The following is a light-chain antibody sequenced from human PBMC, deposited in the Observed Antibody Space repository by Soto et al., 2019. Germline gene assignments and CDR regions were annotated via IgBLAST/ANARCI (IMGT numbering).Light chain of an antibody. Sequence: DIQMTQSPSTLSASVGDRVTITCRARQSIGYWLAWYQQKPGKAPKPLIYMASSLESGVPPRFSGGGAGTEFTLTISSRQPDDFAAYHCHQYNSQATFGQGTKVEIK. V-gene: IGKV1-5*03. CDR2: MAS. CDR3: HQYNSQAT. J-gene: IGKJ1*01. CDR1: QSIGYW.